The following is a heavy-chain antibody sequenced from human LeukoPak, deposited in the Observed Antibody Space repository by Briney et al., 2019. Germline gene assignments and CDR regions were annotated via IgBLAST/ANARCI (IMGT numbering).Heavy chain of an antibody. D-gene: IGHD2-2*01. CDR3: ASWDRYCSSTSCLNWFDP. Sequence: NPGGSLRLSCAASGFTFSSYSMNWVRQAPGKGLEWVSSISSSSSYIYYADSVKGRFTISRDNAKNSLYLQMNSLRAEDTAVYYCASWDRYCSSTSCLNWFDPWGQGTLVTVSS. CDR2: ISSSSSYI. J-gene: IGHJ5*02. CDR1: GFTFSSYS. V-gene: IGHV3-21*01.